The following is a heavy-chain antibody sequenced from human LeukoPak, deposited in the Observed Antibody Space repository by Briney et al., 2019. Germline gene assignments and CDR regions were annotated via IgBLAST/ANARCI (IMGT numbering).Heavy chain of an antibody. D-gene: IGHD6-19*01. CDR3: ARLSTTSGWYSWFDH. Sequence: SETLSLTCTVSGGSISNYYWSWIRQPPGKGLECIGYIYYTGSTTYNPSLKSRVTISVDSSKNQFSLRLSSVTAADTAVYYCARLSTTSGWYSWFDHWGQGTLVSVSS. V-gene: IGHV4-59*08. CDR2: IYYTGST. J-gene: IGHJ5*02. CDR1: GGSISNYY.